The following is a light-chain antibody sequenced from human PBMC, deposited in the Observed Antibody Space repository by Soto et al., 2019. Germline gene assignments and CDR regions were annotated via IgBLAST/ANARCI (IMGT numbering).Light chain of an antibody. Sequence: DIQMTQSPSSLSASVGDRVTITCRASQGISNYLAWYQQKPGKVPKLLIYAASTLQSGVPSRFSGSGSGTDFTLTISSLQPEDVATYYCQKYNSARQTFTFGPGTKVDIK. J-gene: IGKJ3*01. CDR1: QGISNY. CDR2: AAS. V-gene: IGKV1-27*01. CDR3: QKYNSARQTFT.